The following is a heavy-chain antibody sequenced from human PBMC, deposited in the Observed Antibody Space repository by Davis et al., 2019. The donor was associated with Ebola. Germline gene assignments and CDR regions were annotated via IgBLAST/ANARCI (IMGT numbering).Heavy chain of an antibody. CDR1: GGTFSSYA. CDR2: IIPIFGTA. V-gene: IGHV1-69*13. Sequence: AASVKVSCKASGGTFSSYAISWVRQAPGQGLEWMGGIIPIFGTANYAQKFQGRVTITADESTSTAYMELSSLRSEDTAVYYCAIERDYGDNNWFDPWGQGTLVTVSS. CDR3: AIERDYGDNNWFDP. D-gene: IGHD4-17*01. J-gene: IGHJ5*02.